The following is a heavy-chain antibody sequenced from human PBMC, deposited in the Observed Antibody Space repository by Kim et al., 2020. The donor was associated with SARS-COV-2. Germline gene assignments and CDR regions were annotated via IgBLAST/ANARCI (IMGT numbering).Heavy chain of an antibody. CDR2: MNPNRGNT. D-gene: IGHD1-26*01. V-gene: IGHV1-8*01. CDR3: ASGRSSFDY. Sequence: ASVKVSCKASGYTFTSYDINRVRQATGQGLEWMGWMNPNRGNTGYAQKFQGRVTMTRNTSISTDDMELSRLRSGDTAVFYFASGRSSFDYWGQGTLVTVSS. CDR1: GYTFTSYD. J-gene: IGHJ4*02.